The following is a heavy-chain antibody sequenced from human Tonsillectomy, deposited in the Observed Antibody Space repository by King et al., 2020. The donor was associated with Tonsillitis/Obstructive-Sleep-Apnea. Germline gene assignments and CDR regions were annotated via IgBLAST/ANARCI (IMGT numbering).Heavy chain of an antibody. CDR2: ISSGGSYT. Sequence: VQLVESGGGLVKPGGSLRLSCAASGFTFGNYYMSWIRQAPGKGLEWGSYISSGGSYTDYADSVKGRFTISRDNPKNSVYLQMNSLRVEDTAVYYCARDVGDGPGTFPDFWGQGTLVTVSS. V-gene: IGHV3-11*05. J-gene: IGHJ4*02. CDR3: ARDVGDGPGTFPDF. D-gene: IGHD2-21*01. CDR1: GFTFGNYY.